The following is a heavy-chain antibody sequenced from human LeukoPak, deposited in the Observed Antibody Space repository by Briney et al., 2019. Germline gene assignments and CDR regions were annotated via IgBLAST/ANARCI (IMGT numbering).Heavy chain of an antibody. J-gene: IGHJ6*02. CDR3: ARGRSYYDFWSGYFPDTYYYYGMDV. CDR1: GYTFTSYD. CDR2: MNPNSGNT. V-gene: IGHV1-8*01. D-gene: IGHD3-3*01. Sequence: GASVKVSCKASGYTFTSYDINWLRQATGQGLEWMGWMNPNSGNTGYAQKFQGRVTMTRNTSISTAYMELSSLRSEDTAVYYRARGRSYYDFWSGYFPDTYYYYGMDVWGQGTTVTVSS.